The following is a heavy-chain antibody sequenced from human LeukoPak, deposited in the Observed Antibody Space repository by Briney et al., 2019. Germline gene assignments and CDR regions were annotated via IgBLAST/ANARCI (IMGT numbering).Heavy chain of an antibody. CDR2: IGATDTYI. Sequence: GGSLRLSCAASGFTFINYGVNWVRQAPGKGLEWVSSIGATDTYIYYAASLKGRFTISRDNAKNSVYLQMNSLRAEDTAVYYCAKDLAPDIVVVVAAAYYYYYGMDVWGQGTTVTVSS. J-gene: IGHJ6*02. V-gene: IGHV3-21*04. D-gene: IGHD2-15*01. CDR1: GFTFINYG. CDR3: AKDLAPDIVVVVAAAYYYYYGMDV.